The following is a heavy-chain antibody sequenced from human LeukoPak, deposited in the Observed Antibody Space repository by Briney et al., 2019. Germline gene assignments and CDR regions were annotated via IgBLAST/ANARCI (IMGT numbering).Heavy chain of an antibody. CDR3: AAGYIYGTDVFDI. J-gene: IGHJ3*02. D-gene: IGHD5-18*01. V-gene: IGHV4-59*02. Sequence: SETLSLTCTVSSGSGTSHYWNWIRQPPGRGLEWVGYIYYSGSTDYNPSLKSRVTMSLDTSKNQFSLKLSSVTAADTAVYYCAAGYIYGTDVFDIWGRGTMVTVSS. CDR2: IYYSGST. CDR1: SGSGTSHY.